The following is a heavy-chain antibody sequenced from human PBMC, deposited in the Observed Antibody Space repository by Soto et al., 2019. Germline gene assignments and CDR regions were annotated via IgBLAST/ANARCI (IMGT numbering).Heavy chain of an antibody. D-gene: IGHD4-17*01. CDR3: ARDRRPITGTTVLIIAASDI. CDR1: GYTFTSYG. Sequence: ASVKVSCKASGYTFTSYGISWVRQAPGQGLEWMGWISAYNGNTNYAQKLQGRVTMTTDTSTSTAYMELRSLRSDDTAVYYCARDRRPITGTTVLIIAASDIWGQGNLVTVSS. J-gene: IGHJ3*02. CDR2: ISAYNGNT. V-gene: IGHV1-18*01.